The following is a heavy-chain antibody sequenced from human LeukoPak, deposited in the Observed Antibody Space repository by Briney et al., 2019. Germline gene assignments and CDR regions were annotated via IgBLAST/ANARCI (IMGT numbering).Heavy chain of an antibody. Sequence: GESLKISCTASGYSFTTYWIGWVRQMPGKGLEWMGIIYPGDSDTRYSPSFQGQVTISADKSISTAYLQWSSLKASDTAMYYCARILGYVDWPIRGWFDPWGQGTLVTVSS. V-gene: IGHV5-51*01. J-gene: IGHJ5*02. D-gene: IGHD3-9*01. CDR2: IYPGDSDT. CDR1: GYSFTTYW. CDR3: ARILGYVDWPIRGWFDP.